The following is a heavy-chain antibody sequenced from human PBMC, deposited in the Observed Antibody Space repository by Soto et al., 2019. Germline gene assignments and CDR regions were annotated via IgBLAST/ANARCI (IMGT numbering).Heavy chain of an antibody. CDR1: GYTVTTYY. J-gene: IGHJ4*02. CDR2: INPSGGST. D-gene: IGHD1-1*01. V-gene: IGHV1-46*01. Sequence: QVQLVQSGAEVKKPGASVKVSCKSSGYTVTTYYMHWVPQAPGQGLECLGVINPSGGSTTYAQKFQGRVTMTRDTATSTVYMELSSLRAEETAVYYCARGSSSTDRRVDFWGQGTLVNVSS. CDR3: ARGSSSTDRRVDF.